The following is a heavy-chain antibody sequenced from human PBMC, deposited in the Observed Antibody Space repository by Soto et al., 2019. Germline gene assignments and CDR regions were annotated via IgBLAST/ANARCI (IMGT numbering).Heavy chain of an antibody. CDR1: GYTFTGYY. CDR3: ARDAVAGLGGYYFDY. D-gene: IGHD6-19*01. Sequence: WASVKVSCKASGYTFTGYYMHWVRQAPGQGLEWMGWINPNSGGTNYAQKFQGRVTMTRDTSISTAYMELSRLRSDDTAVYYCARDAVAGLGGYYFDYWGQGTLVTVSS. J-gene: IGHJ4*02. V-gene: IGHV1-2*02. CDR2: INPNSGGT.